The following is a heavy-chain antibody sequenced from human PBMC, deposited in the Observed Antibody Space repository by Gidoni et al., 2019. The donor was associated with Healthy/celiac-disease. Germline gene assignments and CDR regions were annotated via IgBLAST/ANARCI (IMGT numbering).Heavy chain of an antibody. CDR2: ISGSGGST. CDR3: AGQVWSGYRGGYYYYGMDV. J-gene: IGHJ6*02. D-gene: IGHD3-3*01. CDR1: GFTFSSYA. V-gene: IGHV3-23*01. Sequence: EVQLLESGGGLVQPGGSLRLSCAASGFTFSSYAMSWVRQAPGKGLAWFSAISGSGGSTYYADSVKGRFTISRDNSKNTLYLQMNSLRAEDTAVYYCAGQVWSGYRGGYYYYGMDVWGQGTTVTVSS.